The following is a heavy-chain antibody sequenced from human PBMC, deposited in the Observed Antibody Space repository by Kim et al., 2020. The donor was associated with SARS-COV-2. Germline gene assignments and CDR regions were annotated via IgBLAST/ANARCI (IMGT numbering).Heavy chain of an antibody. CDR3: ARDRMATLGYYYYGMDV. D-gene: IGHD5-12*01. V-gene: IGHV3-13*04. CDR1: GFTFSSYD. J-gene: IGHJ6*02. CDR2: IGTAGDT. Sequence: GGSLRLSCAASGFTFSSYDMHWVRQATGKGLEWVSAIGTAGDTYYPGSVKGRFTISRENAKNSLYLQMNSLRAGDTAVYYCARDRMATLGYYYYGMDVWGQGTTVTVSS.